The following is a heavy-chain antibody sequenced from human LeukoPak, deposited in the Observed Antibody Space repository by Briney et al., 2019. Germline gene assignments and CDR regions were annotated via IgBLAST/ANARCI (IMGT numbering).Heavy chain of an antibody. D-gene: IGHD3-3*01. Sequence: PSETLSLTCTVSGGSISSYYWSWIRQPPGKGLEWIGYIYYSGSTTYNPSLKSRVTISVDTSKNQFSLKLSSVTAADTAVYYRARYNFRFGVVKGVFDPWGQGTLVTVSS. CDR3: ARYNFRFGVVKGVFDP. V-gene: IGHV4-59*01. J-gene: IGHJ5*02. CDR2: IYYSGST. CDR1: GGSISSYY.